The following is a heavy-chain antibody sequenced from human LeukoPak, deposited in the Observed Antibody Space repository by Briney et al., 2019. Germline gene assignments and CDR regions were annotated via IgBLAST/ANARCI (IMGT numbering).Heavy chain of an antibody. CDR1: GGSISSYY. CDR3: ARDQATVTTDGAFDI. V-gene: IGHV4-59*01. J-gene: IGHJ3*02. Sequence: SETLSLTCTVSGGSISSYYWSWIRQPPGKGLEWIGYIYYSGSTNYNPSLKSRVTISVDTSKNQFSLKLSSVTAADTAAYYCARDQATVTTDGAFDIWGQGTMVTVSS. CDR2: IYYSGST. D-gene: IGHD4-17*01.